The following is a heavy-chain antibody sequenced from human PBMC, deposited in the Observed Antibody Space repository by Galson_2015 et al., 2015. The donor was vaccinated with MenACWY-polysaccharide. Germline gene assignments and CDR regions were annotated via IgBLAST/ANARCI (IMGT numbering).Heavy chain of an antibody. CDR1: GFTFSTYA. D-gene: IGHD2-21*01. V-gene: IGHV3-30-3*01. CDR2: ISYNGNNI. J-gene: IGHJ6*02. Sequence: SLRLSCAASGFTFSTYAIHWVRQAPGKGLEWVAVISYNGNNIYYADSEEGRFTISRGNFKSTLYLQMNSLRPEDTGVYYCARSYCDRTTCYGMDVWGQGTMVTVSS. CDR3: ARSYCDRTTCYGMDV.